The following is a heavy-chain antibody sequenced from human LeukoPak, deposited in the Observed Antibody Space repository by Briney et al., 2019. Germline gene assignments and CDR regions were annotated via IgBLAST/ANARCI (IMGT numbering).Heavy chain of an antibody. CDR2: ISGGGGST. V-gene: IGHV3-23*01. CDR1: GFPFSTYR. D-gene: IGHD1-26*01. CDR3: AKVVIVGAWGDYYYMDV. Sequence: PGGSLTLPCAVSGFPFSTYRMSWVRQATGKGLEWVSVISGGGGSTYYADSVKGRFTISRDNSTNTLYLQMNSLRAEDTAVYYCAKVVIVGAWGDYYYMDVWGKGTTVTISS. J-gene: IGHJ6*03.